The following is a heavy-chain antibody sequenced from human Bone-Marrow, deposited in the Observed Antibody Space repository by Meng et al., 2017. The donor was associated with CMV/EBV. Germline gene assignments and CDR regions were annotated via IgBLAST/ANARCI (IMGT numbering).Heavy chain of an antibody. D-gene: IGHD2-8*01. V-gene: IGHV3-23*01. CDR1: GFTFSSYA. Sequence: GGSLRLSCAASGFTFSSYAMSWVRQAPGKGLEWVSTITGSGETTWHIDPVRGRFTISRDNSKSTLFLQMSSLGAEDTAVYYCAKVGEKGTHGVYPFGSWGQGTLVTVSS. CDR2: ITGSGETT. CDR3: AKVGEKGTHGVYPFGS. J-gene: IGHJ4*02.